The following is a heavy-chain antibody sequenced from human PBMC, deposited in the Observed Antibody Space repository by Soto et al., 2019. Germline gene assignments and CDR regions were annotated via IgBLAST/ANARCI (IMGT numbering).Heavy chain of an antibody. CDR2: IYWNDYK. CDR1: GFSLSTSGVG. D-gene: IGHD3-22*01. Sequence: SGPTLVNPTQTLTLTCTFSGFSLSTSGVGVGWIRQPPGKALDWRALIYWNDYKRYSPSLKSRLTITKDTSKNQVVLTMTNMDHVDTATYYCGHFSEYYYDSSGYSPSDYWGQGILVTVSS. V-gene: IGHV2-5*01. CDR3: GHFSEYYYDSSGYSPSDY. J-gene: IGHJ4*02.